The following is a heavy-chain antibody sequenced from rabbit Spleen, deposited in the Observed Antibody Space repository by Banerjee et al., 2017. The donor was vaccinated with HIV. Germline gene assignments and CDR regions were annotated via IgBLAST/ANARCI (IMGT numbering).Heavy chain of an antibody. CDR1: GFSFSSGA. J-gene: IGHJ6*01. V-gene: IGHV1S45*01. D-gene: IGHD1-1*01. CDR2: INAVTGKA. CDR3: ARDLVTVIGWNFSL. Sequence: QEQLVESGGGLVQPGASLTLTCTASGFSFSSGAMCWVRQAPGKGLEWIACINAVTGKAVYASWAKGRFIMSRTSSTKVTLQMTSLTAADTATYFCARDLVTVIGWNFSLWGPGTLVTVS.